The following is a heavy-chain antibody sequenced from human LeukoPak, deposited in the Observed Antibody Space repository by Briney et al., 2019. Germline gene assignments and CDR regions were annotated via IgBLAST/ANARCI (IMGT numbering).Heavy chain of an antibody. CDR2: IYYSGST. J-gene: IGHJ6*03. Sequence: SETLSLTCTVSGGSISSYYWSWIRQPPGKGLEWIGYIYYSGSTNYNPSLKSRVTISVDTSKNQFSLKLSSVTAADTAVYYCARENRSGDDYSNYMDVWGKGTTVTVSS. CDR3: ARENRSGDDYSNYMDV. V-gene: IGHV4-59*01. D-gene: IGHD3-22*01. CDR1: GGSISSYY.